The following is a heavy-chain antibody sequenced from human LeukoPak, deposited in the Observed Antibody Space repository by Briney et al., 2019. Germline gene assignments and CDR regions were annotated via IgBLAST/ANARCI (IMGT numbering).Heavy chain of an antibody. CDR3: AKDIYSRRGSYFEH. CDR1: GFTFDDYA. D-gene: IGHD2-15*01. Sequence: GGSLRLSCAASGFTFDDYAMHWVRQAPGKGLEWVSLISGDGTTPYYADSVKGRFTISRDNSKNSLYLQMNSLRTEDTALYYCAKDIYSRRGSYFEHWGQGTLVTVSS. CDR2: ISGDGTTP. V-gene: IGHV3-43*02. J-gene: IGHJ1*01.